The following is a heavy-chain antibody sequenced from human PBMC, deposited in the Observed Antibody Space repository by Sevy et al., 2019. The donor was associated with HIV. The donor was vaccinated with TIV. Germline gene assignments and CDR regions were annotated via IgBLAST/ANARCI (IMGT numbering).Heavy chain of an antibody. CDR3: ARGRLTIFGVVDIYYYGMDV. CDR1: GYTFTSYD. CDR2: VNPNSGNT. Sequence: ASVKVSCKASGYTFTSYDINWVRQATGQGLEWMGWVNPNSGNTGYAQTFQGRVTMTRNTSISTAYMELSSLRSEDTAVYYCARGRLTIFGVVDIYYYGMDVWGQGTTVTVSS. V-gene: IGHV1-8*01. D-gene: IGHD3-3*01. J-gene: IGHJ6*02.